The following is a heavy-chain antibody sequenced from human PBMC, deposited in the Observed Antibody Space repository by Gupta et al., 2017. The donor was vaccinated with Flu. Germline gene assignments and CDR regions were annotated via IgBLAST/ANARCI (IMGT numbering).Heavy chain of an antibody. D-gene: IGHD3-3*01. J-gene: IGHJ6*02. CDR2: IKSKTDGGTT. V-gene: IGHV3-15*01. CDR3: TTDINYDFWSGYYTEDYYYGMDV. Sequence: EVQLVESGGGLVKPGGSLRLSCAASGFTFSNAWMSWVRQAPGKGLEWVGRIKSKTDGGTTDYAAPVKGRFTISRDDSKHTLYLQMNSLKTEDTAVYYCTTDINYDFWSGYYTEDYYYGMDVWGQGTTVTVSS. CDR1: GFTFSNAW.